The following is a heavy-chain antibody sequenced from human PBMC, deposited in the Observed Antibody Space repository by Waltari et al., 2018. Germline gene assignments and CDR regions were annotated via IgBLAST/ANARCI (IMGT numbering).Heavy chain of an antibody. D-gene: IGHD3-16*02. Sequence: QVQLQQWGAGLLKPSETLSLTCAVYGGSFSGYYWSWIRQPPGQGLEWIGEINHSGSTNYNPSLKSRCTISVDTSKNQFSLKLSSVTAADTAVYYWARGRDYDYVWGSYRYPLDYWGQGTLVTVSS. V-gene: IGHV4-34*01. CDR2: INHSGST. J-gene: IGHJ4*02. CDR3: ARGRDYDYVWGSYRYPLDY. CDR1: GGSFSGYY.